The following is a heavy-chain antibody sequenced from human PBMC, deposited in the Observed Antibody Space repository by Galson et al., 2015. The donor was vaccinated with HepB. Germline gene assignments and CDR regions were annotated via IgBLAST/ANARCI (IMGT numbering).Heavy chain of an antibody. CDR3: VKDLYRFTGMDV. D-gene: IGHD4-11*01. Sequence: SLRLSCAGSGFTFSSCGMHWVRQAPGKGLEYLSSVSDSGNNIYYADSAQGRIIISRDNSKNTLYLQMSSLKVEDTAFYYCVKDLYRFTGMDVWGQGTTVTVSS. CDR1: GFTFSSCG. J-gene: IGHJ6*02. CDR2: VSDSGNNI. V-gene: IGHV3-64D*06.